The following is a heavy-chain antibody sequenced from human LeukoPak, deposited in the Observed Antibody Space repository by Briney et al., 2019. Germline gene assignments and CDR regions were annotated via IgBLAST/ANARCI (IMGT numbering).Heavy chain of an antibody. CDR3: ARRDSPSMFDY. J-gene: IGHJ4*02. CDR1: GGSISSSDHY. V-gene: IGHV4-39*01. Sequence: PSETLSLTCPVSGGSISSSDHYWGWIRQPPGKGLEWIGSIHYSGRTSYNPSLKIRVTISIDASKNQFSLRLNSVTAADAAVYYCARRDSPSMFDYWGQGTLVTVSS. CDR2: IHYSGRT. D-gene: IGHD2-21*01.